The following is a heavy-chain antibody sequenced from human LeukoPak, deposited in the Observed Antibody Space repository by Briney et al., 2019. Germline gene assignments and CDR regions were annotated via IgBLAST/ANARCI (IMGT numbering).Heavy chain of an antibody. V-gene: IGHV3-15*01. J-gene: IGHJ6*03. D-gene: IGHD6-19*01. CDR1: GFTFSNAW. CDR3: TTSGASSGWMWNYYYMDV. Sequence: PGGSLRLSCAASGFTFSNAWMSWVRQAPGKGLEWVGRIKSKTDAGPTDFAAPVKGRITISRDDSKNTLYLQMNSLKTEDTAVYYCTTSGASSGWMWNYYYMDVWGKGTTVTVSS. CDR2: IKSKTDAGPT.